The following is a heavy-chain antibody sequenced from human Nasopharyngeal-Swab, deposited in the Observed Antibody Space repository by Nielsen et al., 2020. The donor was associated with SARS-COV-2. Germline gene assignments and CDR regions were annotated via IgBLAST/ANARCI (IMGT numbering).Heavy chain of an antibody. Sequence: PGRGLEWIGYIYYSGSTNYNPSLKRRVTISVDTSKNQFSLKLSSVTAADTAVYYCARVWGATCLNWGQGTLVTVSS. CDR3: ARVWGATCLN. V-gene: IGHV4-59*13. D-gene: IGHD1-26*01. CDR2: IYYSGST. J-gene: IGHJ4*02.